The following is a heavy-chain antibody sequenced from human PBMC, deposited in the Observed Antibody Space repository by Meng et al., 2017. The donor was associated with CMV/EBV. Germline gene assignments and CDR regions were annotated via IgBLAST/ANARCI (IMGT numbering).Heavy chain of an antibody. Sequence: ASVKVSCKASGYTFTSYGISWVRHAPGQGLEWMGWISAYNGNTNYAQKLQGRVTMTTDTSTSTAYMELRSLRSDDTAVYYCARGPGVVVPAATDYWGQGTLVTVSS. CDR1: GYTFTSYG. CDR2: ISAYNGNT. CDR3: ARGPGVVVPAATDY. D-gene: IGHD2-2*01. J-gene: IGHJ4*02. V-gene: IGHV1-18*01.